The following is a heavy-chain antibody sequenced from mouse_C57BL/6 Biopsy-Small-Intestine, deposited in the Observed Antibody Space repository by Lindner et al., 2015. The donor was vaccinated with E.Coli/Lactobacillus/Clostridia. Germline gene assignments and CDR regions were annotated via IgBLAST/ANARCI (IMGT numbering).Heavy chain of an antibody. CDR1: GYTFTSYW. CDR3: ASYGKFAVFAH. CDR2: INPNNGAT. Sequence: VQLQESGTELVKPGASVKLSCKASGYTFTSYWMHWVRQRPGQGLEWIGNINPNNGATNFNENFKNKATLTVDISSSTAHMQLSSLTSEDSAVYYCASYGKFAVFAHWGQGTLVTVSA. D-gene: IGHD2-1*01. V-gene: IGHV1-53*01. J-gene: IGHJ3*01.